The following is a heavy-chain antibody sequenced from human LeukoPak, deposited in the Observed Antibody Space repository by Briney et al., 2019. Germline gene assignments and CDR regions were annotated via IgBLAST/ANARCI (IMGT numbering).Heavy chain of an antibody. Sequence: GGSLRLSCAASGFTFSSYGMHWVRQAPGKGLEWVAVIWYDGSNKYYADSVKGRFTISRDNSKNTLYLQMNSLRAEDTAVYYCAKGYSGYYGSGSCYPDAFDIWGQGTMVTVSS. V-gene: IGHV3-33*06. J-gene: IGHJ3*02. D-gene: IGHD3-10*01. CDR2: IWYDGSNK. CDR1: GFTFSSYG. CDR3: AKGYSGYYGSGSCYPDAFDI.